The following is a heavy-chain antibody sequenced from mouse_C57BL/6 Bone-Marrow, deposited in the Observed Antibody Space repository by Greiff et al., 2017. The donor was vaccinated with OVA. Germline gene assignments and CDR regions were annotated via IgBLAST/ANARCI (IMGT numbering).Heavy chain of an antibody. CDR3: ARHDYGGMDY. J-gene: IGHJ4*01. CDR2: ISSGGSYT. V-gene: IGHV5-6*02. Sequence: DVMLVESGGDLVKPGGSLKLSCAASGFTFSSYGMSWVRQTPDKRLEWVATISSGGSYTYYPDSVKGRFTISRDNAKNTLYLQMSSLKSEDTAMYYCARHDYGGMDYWGQGTSVTVSS. D-gene: IGHD2-4*01. CDR1: GFTFSSYG.